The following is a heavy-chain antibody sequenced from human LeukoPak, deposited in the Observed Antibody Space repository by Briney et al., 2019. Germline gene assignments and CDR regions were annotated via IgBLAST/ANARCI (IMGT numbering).Heavy chain of an antibody. V-gene: IGHV3-53*01. CDR1: GFTVSNNY. J-gene: IGHJ4*02. CDR3: AKAVGLHLFDY. Sequence: GGSLRLSCVVSGFTVSNNYMSWVRQAPRKGLEWVLLYSGGSTYYADSVKGRFTISRDNSKNTLYLQMNSLRAEDTAVYYCAKAVGLHLFDYWGQGTLVTVSS. CDR2: YSGGST.